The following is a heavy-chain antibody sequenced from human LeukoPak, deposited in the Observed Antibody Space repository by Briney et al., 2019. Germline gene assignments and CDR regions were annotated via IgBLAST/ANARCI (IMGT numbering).Heavy chain of an antibody. J-gene: IGHJ1*01. CDR3: YGANAEH. CDR2: INTDGSST. D-gene: IGHD4-23*01. Sequence: GGSLRLSCAASGFTFSSYWMHWVRQAPGKGQMWVSGINTDGSSTSYADSVKGRFTISRDNAKNTLFLQMNSLRAEDTAVYYCYGANAEHWGQGTLVTVSS. V-gene: IGHV3-74*01. CDR1: GFTFSSYW.